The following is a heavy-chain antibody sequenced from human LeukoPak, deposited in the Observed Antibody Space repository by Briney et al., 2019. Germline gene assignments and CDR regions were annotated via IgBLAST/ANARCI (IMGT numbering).Heavy chain of an antibody. CDR1: GFTFGDYA. CDR3: TSYVRFLEWYRAYFDY. Sequence: PGGSLRLSCTASGFTFGDYAMSWVRQAPGKGLEWVGFIRSKAYGGTTEYAASVKGRFTISRDDSKSIAYLQMNSLKTEDTAVYYCTSYVRFLEWYRAYFDYWGQGTLVTVSS. CDR2: IRSKAYGGTT. V-gene: IGHV3-49*04. J-gene: IGHJ4*02. D-gene: IGHD3-3*01.